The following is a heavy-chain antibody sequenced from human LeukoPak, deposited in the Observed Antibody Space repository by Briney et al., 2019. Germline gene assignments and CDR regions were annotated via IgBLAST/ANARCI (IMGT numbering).Heavy chain of an antibody. V-gene: IGHV3-43*02. J-gene: IGHJ2*01. D-gene: IGHD4-17*01. CDR3: VKGSTVTTGNWFFDL. CDR2: ISGDGGST. CDR1: GFTFDDYA. Sequence: QPGGSLRLSCAASGFTFDDYAMHWVRQAPGKGLEWVSLISGDGGSTYYADSVKGRFTISRDNSKNSLYLQMNSLRTEDTALYYCVKGSTVTTGNWFFDLWGRGTLVTVSS.